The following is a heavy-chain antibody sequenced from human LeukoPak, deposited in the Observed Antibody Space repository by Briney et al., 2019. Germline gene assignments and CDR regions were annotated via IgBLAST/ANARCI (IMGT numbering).Heavy chain of an antibody. D-gene: IGHD6-13*01. Sequence: GGSLRLSCAASGFTFSSYAMSWVRQAPGKGLEWVSSIITSGSSTYYADSVKGRFTISRDNSKNTVYMQMNSLRVEDTAIYYCAKDGRRQQLALGAFDIWGQGTMVTVSS. CDR1: GFTFSSYA. V-gene: IGHV3-23*01. CDR2: IITSGSST. J-gene: IGHJ3*02. CDR3: AKDGRRQQLALGAFDI.